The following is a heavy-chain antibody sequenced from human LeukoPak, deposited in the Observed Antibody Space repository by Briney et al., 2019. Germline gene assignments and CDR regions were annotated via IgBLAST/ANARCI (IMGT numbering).Heavy chain of an antibody. D-gene: IGHD6-13*01. V-gene: IGHV3-23*01. CDR1: GFTFSSYV. CDR3: ARRGAAGTYYFDY. J-gene: IGHJ4*02. CDR2: ISGSGGGT. Sequence: PGGSLRLSCAASGFTFSSYVMSWVRQVPGKGLEWVSAISGSGGGTYYADSVKGRFTISRDNSKNTLYPQTTSLRAEDTALYYCARRGAAGTYYFDYWGQGTLVTVSS.